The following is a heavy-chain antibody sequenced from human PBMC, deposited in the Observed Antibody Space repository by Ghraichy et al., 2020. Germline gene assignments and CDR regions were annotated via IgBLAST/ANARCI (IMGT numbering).Heavy chain of an antibody. J-gene: IGHJ6*02. CDR2: ISSSGISI. CDR3: ARGSRVVRFYYYDGMDV. Sequence: GESLRLSCAASGFDFSSYGMNWVRQAPGKGLEWISHISSSGISIFYADSVKGRFTISRDNAKNSLSLQMNSLRDEDTAVYYCARGSRVVRFYYYDGMDVWGQGTTVTVSS. V-gene: IGHV3-48*02. D-gene: IGHD4-23*01. CDR1: GFDFSSYG.